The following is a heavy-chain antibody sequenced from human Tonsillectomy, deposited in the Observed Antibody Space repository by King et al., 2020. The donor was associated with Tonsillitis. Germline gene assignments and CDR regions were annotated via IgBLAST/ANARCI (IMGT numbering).Heavy chain of an antibody. D-gene: IGHD6-13*01. CDR1: GITFENYA. CDR2: INWNSGSI. CDR3: AKDTGISLSFGMDV. Sequence: DVQLVESGGGLVQPGRSLRLSCAASGITFENYAMHWVRQAPGKGLEWVSGINWNSGSIAYADSVKGRFTISRDNAKNSLYLQMSSLRAEDTALYYCAKDTGISLSFGMDVWGQGTTVTVSS. J-gene: IGHJ6*02. V-gene: IGHV3-9*01.